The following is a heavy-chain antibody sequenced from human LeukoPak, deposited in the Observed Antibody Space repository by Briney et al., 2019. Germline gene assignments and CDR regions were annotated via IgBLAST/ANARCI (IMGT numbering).Heavy chain of an antibody. Sequence: PSETLSLTCTVSGGSISSYYWSWIRQPAGKGLEWIGRIYTSGSTNYNPSLESRVTMSVDTSKNQFSLKLSSVTAADTAVYYCARDSRRYSSSRYDNDNWFDPWGQGTLVTVSS. CDR2: IYTSGST. J-gene: IGHJ5*02. V-gene: IGHV4-4*07. CDR3: ARDSRRYSSSRYDNDNWFDP. CDR1: GGSISSYY. D-gene: IGHD6-13*01.